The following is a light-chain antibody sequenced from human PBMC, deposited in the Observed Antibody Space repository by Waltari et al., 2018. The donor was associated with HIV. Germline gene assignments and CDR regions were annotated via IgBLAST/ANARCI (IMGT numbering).Light chain of an antibody. V-gene: IGLV2-14*01. J-gene: IGLJ3*02. CDR3: SSFTASGTQV. Sequence: QSALAQPASVSGSPGQSITISCTGTSRDVGSYNYVPRYQHHPGKAPNLMIYEVTSRPSGVSNRFSGSKSGNTASLTISGLQAEDEADYYCSSFTASGTQVFGGGTKLTVL. CDR1: SRDVGSYNY. CDR2: EVT.